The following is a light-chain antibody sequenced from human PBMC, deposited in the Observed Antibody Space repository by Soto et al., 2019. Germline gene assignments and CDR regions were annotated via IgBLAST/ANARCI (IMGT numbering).Light chain of an antibody. V-gene: IGKV3-11*01. CDR3: QQRNTWPPIT. J-gene: IGKJ5*01. CDR2: DAS. Sequence: EIVLTQSPVTLSLSPGERATLSCRASQSVRTYLAWYQVKPGQAPRLLIYDASRRASVVPARFSGSGSGTDFTPAISSLEPEDFALYYCQQRNTWPPITFGPGTRLEI. CDR1: QSVRTY.